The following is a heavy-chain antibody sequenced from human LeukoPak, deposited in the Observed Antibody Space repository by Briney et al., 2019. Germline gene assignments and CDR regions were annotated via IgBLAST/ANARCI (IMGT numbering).Heavy chain of an antibody. CDR1: GGSISSGTYY. J-gene: IGHJ4*02. V-gene: IGHV4-31*03. CDR3: ARGTHRVMVRGGHFDC. CDR2: IYYSGST. D-gene: IGHD3-10*01. Sequence: PSQTLSLTCTVSGGSISSGTYYWRWIRQHPGKGLEWIGNIYYSGSTYYKSSLKSRATISIDTSRTQFSLKLSSVTATDTAVYYCARGTHRVMVRGGHFDCWGQGTLVTVSS.